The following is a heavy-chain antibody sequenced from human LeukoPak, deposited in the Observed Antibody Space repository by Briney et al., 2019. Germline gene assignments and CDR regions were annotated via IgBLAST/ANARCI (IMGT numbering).Heavy chain of an antibody. CDR3: ARGRGAARSRGYFDY. D-gene: IGHD6-6*01. CDR1: GGSFSGYY. V-gene: IGHV4-34*01. J-gene: IGHJ4*02. Sequence: SETLSLTCAVYGGSFSGYYWSWIRQPPGKGLEWIGEINHSGSTNYNPSLKSRVTISVDTSKNQFSLKLSSVTAAGTAVYYCARGRGAARSRGYFDYWGQGTLVTVSS. CDR2: INHSGST.